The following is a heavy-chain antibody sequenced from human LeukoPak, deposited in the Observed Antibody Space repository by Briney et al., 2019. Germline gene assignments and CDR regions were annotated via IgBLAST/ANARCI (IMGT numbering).Heavy chain of an antibody. CDR3: ARWIRGVGYYYYGMDV. Sequence: ASVKVSCKASGYTFTSYGISWVRQAPGQGLEWMGWISAYNGNTNYAQKLQGRVTMTTDTSTSTAYMELSSLRSEDTAVYYCARWIRGVGYYYYGMDVWGKGTTVTVSS. J-gene: IGHJ6*04. V-gene: IGHV1-18*04. CDR1: GYTFTSYG. CDR2: ISAYNGNT. D-gene: IGHD5-18*01.